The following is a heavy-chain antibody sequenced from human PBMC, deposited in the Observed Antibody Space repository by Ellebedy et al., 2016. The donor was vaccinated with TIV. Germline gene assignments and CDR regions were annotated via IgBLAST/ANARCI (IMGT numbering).Heavy chain of an antibody. Sequence: GESLKISCAASGFTFSSYSMNWVRQAPGKGLEWVSYISSSSSTIYYADSVKGRFTISRDNAKNSLYLQMNSLRAEDTAVYYCARIAAAGTVYYYYNMDVWGKGTTVTVSS. D-gene: IGHD6-13*01. CDR3: ARIAAAGTVYYYYNMDV. V-gene: IGHV3-48*04. CDR1: GFTFSSYS. J-gene: IGHJ6*03. CDR2: ISSSSSTI.